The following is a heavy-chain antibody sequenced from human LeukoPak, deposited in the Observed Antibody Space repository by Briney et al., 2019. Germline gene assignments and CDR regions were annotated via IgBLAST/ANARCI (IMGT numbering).Heavy chain of an antibody. CDR2: INKNRGER. J-gene: IGHJ4*02. D-gene: IGHD2-2*01. V-gene: IGHV3-7*01. CDR1: GFTFSNYW. CDR3: ARDSGSIHPGDY. Sequence: GGSLRLSCAPSGFTFSNYWMNWVRQAPGKGLEGVAHINKNRGERYYGDSVRGRFTISRDNAKNSLYLQMNSLRAEDTAMYYCARDSGSIHPGDYWGQGTLVTVSS.